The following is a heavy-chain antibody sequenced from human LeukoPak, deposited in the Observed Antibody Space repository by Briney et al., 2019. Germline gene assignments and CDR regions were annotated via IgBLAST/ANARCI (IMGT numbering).Heavy chain of an antibody. V-gene: IGHV3-21*01. J-gene: IGHJ6*03. CDR2: ISSSSSYI. Sequence: GGSLRLSCAASGFTFSSYSMNWVRQAPGKGLEWVSSISSSSSYIYYADSVKGRFTISRDNAKNSLYLQMNSLRAEDTAVYYCARDYGSGSYWYYYYYYYMDVWGKGTTVTVSS. D-gene: IGHD3-10*01. CDR1: GFTFSSYS. CDR3: ARDYGSGSYWYYYYYYYMDV.